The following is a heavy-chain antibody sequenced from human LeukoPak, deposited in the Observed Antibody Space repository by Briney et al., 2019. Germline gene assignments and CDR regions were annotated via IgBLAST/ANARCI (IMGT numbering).Heavy chain of an antibody. CDR3: ARAPLYDYHGMDV. CDR2: ISYDGSSK. V-gene: IGHV3-30-3*01. CDR1: GFSFSTYA. J-gene: IGHJ6*02. Sequence: PGGSLRLSCAASGFSFSTYAMHWVRQAPGKGLEWVAVISYDGSSKYYADSVKGRFTISRDNAKNTLYLQMNSLRAEDTAMYYCARAPLYDYHGMDVWGQGTTVTVSS.